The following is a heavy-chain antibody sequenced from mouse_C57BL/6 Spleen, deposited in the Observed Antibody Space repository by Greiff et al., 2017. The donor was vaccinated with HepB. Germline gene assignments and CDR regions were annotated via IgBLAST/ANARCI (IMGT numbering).Heavy chain of an antibody. CDR3: AINWGY. V-gene: IGHV1-81*01. J-gene: IGHJ2*01. Sequence: QLQQSGAELARPGASVKLSCKASGYTFTSYGISWVKQRTGQGLEWIGEIYPRSGNTYYNEKFKGKATLTADKSSSTAYMELRSLTSEDSAVYFCAINWGYWGQGTTLTVSS. D-gene: IGHD4-1*02. CDR1: GYTFTSYG. CDR2: IYPRSGNT.